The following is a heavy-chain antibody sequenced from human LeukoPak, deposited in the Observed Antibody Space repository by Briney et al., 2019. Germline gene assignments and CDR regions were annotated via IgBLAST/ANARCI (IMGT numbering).Heavy chain of an antibody. J-gene: IGHJ4*02. CDR1: GFTFSSYA. D-gene: IGHD1-26*01. CDR2: ISYDGSNK. Sequence: PGGSLRLSCAASGFTFSSYAMHWVRQAPGKGLEWVAVISYDGSNKYYADSVKGRFTISRDNSKNTLYLQMNSLRAEDTAVYYCASGIVGATTGGGLDYWGQGTLVTVSS. V-gene: IGHV3-30-3*01. CDR3: ASGIVGATTGGGLDY.